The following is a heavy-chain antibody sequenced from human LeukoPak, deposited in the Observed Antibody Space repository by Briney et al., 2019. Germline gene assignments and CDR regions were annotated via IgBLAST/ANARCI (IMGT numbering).Heavy chain of an antibody. CDR1: GHSISSGYY. J-gene: IGHJ4*02. D-gene: IGHD1-14*01. Sequence: KPSETLSLTCTVSGHSISSGYYWGWIRPPPGKGLEWIGSIYYSGITYSNPSLKSPVTMSVDTSKNQFSLKLSSVTAADTAVYYCARWQINLYYFDYWGQGTLVTVSS. V-gene: IGHV4-38-2*02. CDR3: ARWQINLYYFDY. CDR2: IYYSGIT.